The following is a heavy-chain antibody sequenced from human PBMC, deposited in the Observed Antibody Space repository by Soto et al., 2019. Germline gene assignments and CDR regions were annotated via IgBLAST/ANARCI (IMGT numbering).Heavy chain of an antibody. V-gene: IGHV3-23*01. D-gene: IGHD3-22*01. Sequence: GGSLRLSCAASGFTFRIYAMSWVRQAPGKGLGWVSTITGNGGTSYADFVRGRFTISRDNSKNTLYLQMNSLRAEDTAVYYCAKDAPGSGWLSDYWGQGTLVTVSS. CDR3: AKDAPGSGWLSDY. CDR2: ITGNGGT. CDR1: GFTFRIYA. J-gene: IGHJ4*02.